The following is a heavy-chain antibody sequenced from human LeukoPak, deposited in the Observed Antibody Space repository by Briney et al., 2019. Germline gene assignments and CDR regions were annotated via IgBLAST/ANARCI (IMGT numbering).Heavy chain of an antibody. J-gene: IGHJ3*02. CDR3: ARGGRAGWSGSYEDSFDI. V-gene: IGHV3-53*01. D-gene: IGHD1-26*01. CDR1: GFTVSSNY. Sequence: LGGSLRLSCAASGFTVSSNYMSWVRQAPGKGLEWVSVIYSGGNTYYTDSVKGRFTISRDNSKNTLFLQMDSLRADDTAVYYCARGGRAGWSGSYEDSFDIWGQGTMVTVSS. CDR2: IYSGGNT.